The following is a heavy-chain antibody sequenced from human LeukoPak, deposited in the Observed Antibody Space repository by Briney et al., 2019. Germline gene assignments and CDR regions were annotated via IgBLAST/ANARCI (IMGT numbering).Heavy chain of an antibody. Sequence: PGGSLRLSSAASGFTYSDYYMSWIRQAPGKGLEWVSYISSSGSTIYYADSVKGRFTISRDNAKNSLYLQMNSLRAEDTAVYYCASIGLGSYYKWVDYWGQGTLVTVSS. CDR3: ASIGLGSYYKWVDY. CDR2: ISSSGSTI. J-gene: IGHJ4*02. V-gene: IGHV3-11*01. D-gene: IGHD3-10*01. CDR1: GFTYSDYY.